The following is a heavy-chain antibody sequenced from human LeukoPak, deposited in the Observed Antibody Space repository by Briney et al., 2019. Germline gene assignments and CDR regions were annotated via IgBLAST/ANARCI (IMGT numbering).Heavy chain of an antibody. V-gene: IGHV3-21*01. D-gene: IGHD3-3*01. Sequence: GGSLRLSCAASGFTFSSYGMSWVRQAPGKGLEWVSSISSSSSYICYADSVKGRFTISRDNAKNSLYLQMNSLRAEDTAVYYCARDVGGEYYDFWSGYLPLYYTDVWGKGTTVTVSS. J-gene: IGHJ6*03. CDR1: GFTFSSYG. CDR2: ISSSSSYI. CDR3: ARDVGGEYYDFWSGYLPLYYTDV.